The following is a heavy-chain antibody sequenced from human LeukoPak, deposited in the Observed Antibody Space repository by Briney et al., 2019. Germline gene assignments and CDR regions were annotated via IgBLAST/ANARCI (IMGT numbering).Heavy chain of an antibody. CDR1: GYSITSGSG. CDR2: IYHSGTT. D-gene: IGHD2-15*01. J-gene: IGHJ4*02. Sequence: SDTLSLTCAVSGYSITSGSGWGWVRQPPGKGLEWIGYIYHSGTTYYNPSLQSRVTMSVDTAKNQFSLKLSSVTAVDTAVYYCARQPSRYCSGGSCYPIWGQGTLVTVSS. V-gene: IGHV4-28*01. CDR3: ARQPSRYCSGGSCYPI.